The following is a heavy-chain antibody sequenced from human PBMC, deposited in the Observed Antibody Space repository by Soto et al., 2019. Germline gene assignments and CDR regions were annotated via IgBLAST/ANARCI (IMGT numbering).Heavy chain of an antibody. J-gene: IGHJ4*02. CDR3: ARDYMLRVVVAPYDY. CDR1: GFTFSSYW. V-gene: IGHV3-7*03. D-gene: IGHD2-15*01. CDR2: IKQDGSEK. Sequence: EVQLVESGGGMVQPGGSLRLSCAASGFTFSSYWMSWVRQAPGKGLEWVANIKQDGSEKYYMDSVKGRFTISRDNAKNSLYLQMNSLRAEDTAVYYRARDYMLRVVVAPYDYLGQGTLVTVSS.